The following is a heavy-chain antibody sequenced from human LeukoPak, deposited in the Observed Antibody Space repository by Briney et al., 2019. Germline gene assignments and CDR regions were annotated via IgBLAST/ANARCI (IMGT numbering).Heavy chain of an antibody. CDR3: AREREDSYALNSYYYYYMDV. CDR1: GGTFSSYA. J-gene: IGHJ6*03. D-gene: IGHD5-18*01. CDR2: IIPIFGTA. Sequence: SVKVSCKASGGTFSSYAISWVRQAPGQGLEWMGGIIPIFGTANYAQKFQGRVTITADKSTSTAYMELSSLRSEDTAVYYCAREREDSYALNSYYYYYMDVWGKGTTVTVSS. V-gene: IGHV1-69*06.